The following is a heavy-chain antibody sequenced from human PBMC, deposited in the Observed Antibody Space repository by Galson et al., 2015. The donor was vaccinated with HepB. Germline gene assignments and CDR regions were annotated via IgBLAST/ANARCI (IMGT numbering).Heavy chain of an antibody. CDR1: GFSFSIYN. CDR3: SRDTAMVY. CDR2: IGTSTSYI. Sequence: SLRLSCAASGFSFSIYNINWVRQAPGKGLEWVSSIGTSTSYIYYADSVKGRFTISRDNAKNSLYLQMDSLRAEDTAVYYCSRDTAMVYWGQGTLVTVSS. J-gene: IGHJ4*02. D-gene: IGHD5-18*01. V-gene: IGHV3-21*06.